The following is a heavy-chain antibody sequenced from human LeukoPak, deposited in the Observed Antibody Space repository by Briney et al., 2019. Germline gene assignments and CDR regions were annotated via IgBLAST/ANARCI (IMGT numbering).Heavy chain of an antibody. V-gene: IGHV3-23*01. D-gene: IGHD3-22*01. Sequence: GGSLRLSCAASGFTFSSYAINWVRQAPGKGLEWVSGISGSGGSTYYADPVKGRFTISRDNSKNTLYLQMNSLRAEDTAVYYCAKGGGAYYSDSSTYSAPFEHWGQGTLVTVSS. CDR3: AKGGGAYYSDSSTYSAPFEH. J-gene: IGHJ4*02. CDR1: GFTFSSYA. CDR2: ISGSGGST.